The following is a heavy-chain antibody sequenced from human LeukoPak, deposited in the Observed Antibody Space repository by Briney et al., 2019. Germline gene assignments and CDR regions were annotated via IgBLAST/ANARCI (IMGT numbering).Heavy chain of an antibody. CDR1: GFTFSSYG. CDR3: AKDTMAAAYYFDY. V-gene: IGHV3-30*02. CDR2: IRYDGSNK. J-gene: IGHJ4*02. D-gene: IGHD5-24*01. Sequence: PGGSLRLSCAAPGFTFSSYGMHWVRQAPGKGLEWVAFIRYDGSNKYYADSVKGRFTISRDNSKNTLYLQMNSLRAEDTAVYYCAKDTMAAAYYFDYWGQGTLVTVSS.